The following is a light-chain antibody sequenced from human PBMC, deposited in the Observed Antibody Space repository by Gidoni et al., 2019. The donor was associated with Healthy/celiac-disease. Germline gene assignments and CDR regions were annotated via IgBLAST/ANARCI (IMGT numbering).Light chain of an antibody. V-gene: IGKV2-28*01. CDR1: QSLLHSNGYNN. CDR3: MQALQTPRT. J-gene: IGKJ1*01. CDR2: LGS. Sequence: DIVMTQSPLSLPVTPGEPASISCRSSQSLLHSNGYNNLDWYLQKPGQSPQLLIYLGSNRASGVPDRFRGGGPGTNFTLKISRVEAEDVGVYYCMQALQTPRTFGQGTKVEIK.